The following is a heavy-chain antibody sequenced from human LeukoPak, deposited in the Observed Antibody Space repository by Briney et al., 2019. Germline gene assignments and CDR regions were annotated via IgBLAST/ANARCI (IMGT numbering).Heavy chain of an antibody. Sequence: GGSLRLSCAASGFTFSSYAMSWVRQAPEKGLEWVSAISGSGGSTYYADSVKGRFTISTDNSKNTLYLQMNSLRAEDTAVYYCAKGPAGHYYGSGSYYNGFDYWGQGTLVTVSS. V-gene: IGHV3-23*01. J-gene: IGHJ4*02. CDR3: AKGPAGHYYGSGSYYNGFDY. CDR1: GFTFSSYA. CDR2: ISGSGGST. D-gene: IGHD3-10*01.